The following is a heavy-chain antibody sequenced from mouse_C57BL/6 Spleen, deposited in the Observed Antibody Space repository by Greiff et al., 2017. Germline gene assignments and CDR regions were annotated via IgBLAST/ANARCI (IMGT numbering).Heavy chain of an antibody. CDR3: LTGTSYYVY. V-gene: IGHV1-42*01. J-gene: IGHJ2*01. D-gene: IGHD4-1*01. CDR1: GYSFTGYY. CDR2: INPSTGGT. Sequence: EVKLVASGPELVKPGASVKISCKASGYSFTGYYMNWVKQSPEKSLEWIGEINPSTGGTTYNQKFKAKATLTVYKSSSTTYMQLKSLTSEDSAVYYCLTGTSYYVYWGQGTTLTVSS.